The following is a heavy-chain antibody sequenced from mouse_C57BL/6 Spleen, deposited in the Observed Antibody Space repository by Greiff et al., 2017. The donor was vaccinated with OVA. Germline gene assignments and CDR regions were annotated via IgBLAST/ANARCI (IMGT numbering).Heavy chain of an antibody. Sequence: VQLQQSGAELARPGASVKLSCKASGYTFTSYGISWVKQRTGQGLEWIGEIYPRSCDTYYKEEFNGKATLTADKSSSTAYVELRSLTSEDSAVYFCARDWDGYAMDYWGQGTSVTVSA. V-gene: IGHV1-81*01. J-gene: IGHJ4*01. CDR3: ARDWDGYAMDY. D-gene: IGHD4-1*01. CDR2: IYPRSCDT. CDR1: GYTFTSYG.